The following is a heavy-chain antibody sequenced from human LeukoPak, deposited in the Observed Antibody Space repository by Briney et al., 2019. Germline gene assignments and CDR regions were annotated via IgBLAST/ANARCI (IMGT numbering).Heavy chain of an antibody. J-gene: IGHJ4*02. Sequence: PGGSLRLSCEASGFTFSTYWMTWVRQAPGKGPEWLANIRYDGGLKFYAASVKGRFTISRDNARNSLFLQMNSLRAEDTAVYYCATSLDAAMNTGGQGILVTVSS. V-gene: IGHV3-7*01. CDR3: ATSLDAAMNT. CDR2: IRYDGGLK. CDR1: GFTFSTYW. D-gene: IGHD5-18*01.